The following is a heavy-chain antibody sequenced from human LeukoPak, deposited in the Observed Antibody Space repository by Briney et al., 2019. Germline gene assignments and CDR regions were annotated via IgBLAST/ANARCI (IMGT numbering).Heavy chain of an antibody. Sequence: SVKVSCKASGGTFSSYTISWVRQAPGQGLEWMGRIIPILGIANYAQKFQGRVTITADKSTSTAYMELSSLRSEDMAVYYCARDFEGERWLQFGAFDIWGQGTMVTVSS. J-gene: IGHJ3*02. D-gene: IGHD5-24*01. CDR1: GGTFSSYT. CDR3: ARDFEGERWLQFGAFDI. CDR2: IIPILGIA. V-gene: IGHV1-69*04.